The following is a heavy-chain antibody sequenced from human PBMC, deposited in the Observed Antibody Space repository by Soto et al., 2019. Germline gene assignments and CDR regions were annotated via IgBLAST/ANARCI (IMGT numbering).Heavy chain of an antibody. CDR2: IYHSGST. V-gene: IGHV4-30-2*01. J-gene: IGHJ4*02. CDR1: GGSISSGGYS. Sequence: QLQLQESGSGLVKPSQTLSLTCAVSGGSISSGGYSWSWIRQPPGKGLEWIGYIYHSGSTYYNPSLQSPGSISVVRSKTPFSRKLSSVTAADTAVYYCARAGGLGAGAADYWAQGTLVTVSS. D-gene: IGHD6-19*01. CDR3: ARAGGLGAGAADY.